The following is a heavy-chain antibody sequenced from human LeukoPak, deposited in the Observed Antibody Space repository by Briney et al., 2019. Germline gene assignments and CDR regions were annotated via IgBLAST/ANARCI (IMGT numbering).Heavy chain of an antibody. Sequence: GSSVKDSCKASGGTFSSYAISWVRQAPGQGLEWMGRIIPILGIANYAQKFQGRVTITADKSTSTAYMELSSLRSEDTAVYYCARGSTSFNWFDPWGQGTLVTVSS. CDR1: GGTFSSYA. J-gene: IGHJ5*02. V-gene: IGHV1-69*04. CDR2: IIPILGIA. CDR3: ARGSTSFNWFDP. D-gene: IGHD2-2*01.